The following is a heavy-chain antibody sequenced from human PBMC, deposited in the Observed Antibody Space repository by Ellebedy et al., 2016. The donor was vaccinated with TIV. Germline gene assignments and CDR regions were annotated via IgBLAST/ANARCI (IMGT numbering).Heavy chain of an antibody. J-gene: IGHJ4*02. CDR1: ADTLTSYA. Sequence: AASVKVSCNASADTLTSYAMHWVRQAPGQRLEWMGWINAGNGNTKYSQKFQGRVTITRDTSASTAYIELTSLRSEDPAVYYCARDRIELHIVVVTAIQPPDYWGQGTLVTVSS. D-gene: IGHD2-21*02. CDR2: INAGNGNT. CDR3: ARDRIELHIVVVTAIQPPDY. V-gene: IGHV1-3*01.